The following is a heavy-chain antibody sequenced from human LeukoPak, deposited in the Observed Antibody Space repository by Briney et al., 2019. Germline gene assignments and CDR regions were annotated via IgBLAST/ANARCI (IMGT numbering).Heavy chain of an antibody. Sequence: SETLSLTCTVSGGSINGRSSYWGWIRQPPGKGREWFGSIYYSGSTYYTPSLKSRATISVDTSNTQSSLKLSSVTAAETAVYYCAIRSTVVTPGCFDPWGQGNLGTVSS. CDR1: GGSINGRSSY. V-gene: IGHV4-39*01. D-gene: IGHD4-23*01. J-gene: IGHJ5*02. CDR2: IYYSGST. CDR3: AIRSTVVTPGCFDP.